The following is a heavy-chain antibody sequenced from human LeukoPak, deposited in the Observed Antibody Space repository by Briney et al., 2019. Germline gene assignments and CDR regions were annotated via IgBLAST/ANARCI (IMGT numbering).Heavy chain of an antibody. D-gene: IGHD3-10*01. CDR3: ARVYYGSGSYPIWFDP. CDR1: GYTFTGYY. Sequence: ASVKVSCKASGYTFTGYYMHWVRQAPGQGPEWIGWINPKSGGTNNAQQFQDRVTMTTDTSTSTAYMELRSLRSDDTAVYYCARVYYGSGSYPIWFDPWGQGTLVTVSS. J-gene: IGHJ5*02. CDR2: INPKSGGT. V-gene: IGHV1-2*02.